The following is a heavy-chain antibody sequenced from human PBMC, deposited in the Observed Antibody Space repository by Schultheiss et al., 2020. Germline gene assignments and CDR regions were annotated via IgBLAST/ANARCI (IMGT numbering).Heavy chain of an antibody. CDR1: GYTFTGYY. CDR3: ARVYFKGIEEGFDY. J-gene: IGHJ4*02. D-gene: IGHD2/OR15-2a*01. V-gene: IGHV1-2*02. CDR2: INPNSGGT. Sequence: ASVKVSCKASGYTFTGYYMHWVRQAPGQGLEWMGWINPNSGGTNYAQKFQGRVTMTRDTSISTAYMVLSRLRSDDTAVYYCARVYFKGIEEGFDYWGQGTLVTVSS.